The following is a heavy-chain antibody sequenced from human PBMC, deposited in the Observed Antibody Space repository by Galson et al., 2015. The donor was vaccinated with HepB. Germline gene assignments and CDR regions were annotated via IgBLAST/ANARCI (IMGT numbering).Heavy chain of an antibody. CDR1: GDSFTSYW. J-gene: IGHJ1*01. Sequence: QSGAEVKKPGESLKISCKGSGDSFTSYWIGWVRQMPGKGLEWMGVIYPGDSDTRYSPSFQGQVTISADKSISTAYLQWSSLKASDTAMYYCARSSSGSWYYTYFQHWGQGTLVTVSS. V-gene: IGHV5-51*03. CDR2: IYPGDSDT. D-gene: IGHD6-13*01. CDR3: ARSSSGSWYYTYFQH.